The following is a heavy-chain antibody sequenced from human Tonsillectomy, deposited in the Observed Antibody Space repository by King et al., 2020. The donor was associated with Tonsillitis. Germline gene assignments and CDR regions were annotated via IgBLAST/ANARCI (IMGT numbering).Heavy chain of an antibody. CDR1: GGSISNYY. CDR3: ARDTDY. J-gene: IGHJ4*02. CDR2: IYTSGST. V-gene: IGHV4-4*07. Sequence: QLQESGPGLVKPSETLSLTCTVSGGSISNYYWTWIRQPAGKGLEWIGHIYTSGSTNYNPSLKSRLTMSVDTSKNQFSMKLTSVTAADTAVYYCARDTDYWGQGTLVTVSS.